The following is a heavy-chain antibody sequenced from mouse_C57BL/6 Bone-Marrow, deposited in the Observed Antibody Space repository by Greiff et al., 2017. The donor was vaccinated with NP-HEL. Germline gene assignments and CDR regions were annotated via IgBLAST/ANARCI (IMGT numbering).Heavy chain of an antibody. V-gene: IGHV3-6*01. CDR1: GYSITSGYY. CDR2: ISYDGSN. D-gene: IGHD2-3*01. J-gene: IGHJ4*01. CDR3: ARDPYDGYYRYYAMDY. Sequence: VQLQQSGPGLVKPSQSLSLTCSVTGYSITSGYYWNWIRQFPGNKLEWMGYISYDGSNNYNPSLKNRISITRDTSKNQFFLKLNSVTTEDTATYYCARDPYDGYYRYYAMDYWGQGTSVTVSS.